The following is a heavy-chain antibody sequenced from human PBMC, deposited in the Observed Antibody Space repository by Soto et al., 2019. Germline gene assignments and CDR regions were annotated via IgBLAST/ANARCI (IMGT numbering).Heavy chain of an antibody. CDR1: GGTFSSYA. CDR2: IIPIVTTP. Sequence: QVRLVQSGAEVKKPGSSVKVSCEASGGTFSSYAVTWVRQAPGPGLEWMGGIIPIVTTPNYAQKFQGRLTISADKSTSTSYMELSRLRSEDTGVYYCARVGYNFWSRHHYYGRDVWGQGTKVIVSS. D-gene: IGHD3-3*01. J-gene: IGHJ6*02. V-gene: IGHV1-69*06. CDR3: ARVGYNFWSRHHYYGRDV.